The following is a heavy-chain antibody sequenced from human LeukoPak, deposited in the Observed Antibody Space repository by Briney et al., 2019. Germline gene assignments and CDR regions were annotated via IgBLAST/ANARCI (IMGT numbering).Heavy chain of an antibody. V-gene: IGHV3-48*02. CDR1: GFTFSSYS. CDR2: ISSSSSTI. D-gene: IGHD3-22*01. CDR3: ARAAYYYDSSGYYYFDY. Sequence: GGSLRLSCAASGFTFSSYSMNWVRQAPGKGLEWVSYISSSSSTIYYVDSVKGRFTISRDNAKNSLYLQMNSLRDEDTAVYYCARAAYYYDSSGYYYFDYWGQGTLVTVSS. J-gene: IGHJ4*02.